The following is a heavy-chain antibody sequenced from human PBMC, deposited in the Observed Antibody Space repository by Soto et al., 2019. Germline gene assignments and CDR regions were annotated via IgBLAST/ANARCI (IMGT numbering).Heavy chain of an antibody. CDR1: GFTFSEYY. J-gene: IGHJ6*02. Sequence: QVHLVESGGGLVKPGGSLRLSCAASGFTFSEYYMSWIRQAPGKGLEWVSYITSSGRTIYYADSVKGRFTISRDNAKNSLYLQMNSLRAEDTGVYYCARDSMITFGGVIGRGDVWGQGTTVTVSS. D-gene: IGHD3-16*02. CDR2: ITSSGRTI. V-gene: IGHV3-11*01. CDR3: ARDSMITFGGVIGRGDV.